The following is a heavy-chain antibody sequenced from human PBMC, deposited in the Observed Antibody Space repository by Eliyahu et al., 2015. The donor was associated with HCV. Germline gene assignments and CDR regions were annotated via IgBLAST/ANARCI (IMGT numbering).Heavy chain of an antibody. CDR1: XXSITTYY. J-gene: IGHJ5*02. Sequence: QVQLQESGPGLVKPSETLSLTCTVSXXSITTYYWSWIRQPPGKGLEWIGYIHYNGSANYNPSLKNRVTISIDTSKNQFSLKLTSVTAADTAMYYCASGGGGIAVTGTGGWFDPWGQGTLVTVSS. D-gene: IGHD6-19*01. CDR2: IHYNGSA. CDR3: ASGGGGIAVTGTGGWFDP. V-gene: IGHV4-59*01.